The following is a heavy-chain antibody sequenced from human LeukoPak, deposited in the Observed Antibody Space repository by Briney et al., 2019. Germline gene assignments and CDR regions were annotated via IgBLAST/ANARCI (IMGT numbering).Heavy chain of an antibody. CDR3: ARTYSSGWAGDALGI. J-gene: IGHJ3*02. Sequence: GGSLRLSCAASGFTVSSNYMSWVRQAPGKGLEWVAAISYDGSNKYYADSVKGRFTISRDNSKNTLYLQMNSLRAEDTAVYYCARTYSSGWAGDALGIWGQGTMVTVSS. V-gene: IGHV3-30-3*01. D-gene: IGHD6-19*01. CDR2: ISYDGSNK. CDR1: GFTVSSNY.